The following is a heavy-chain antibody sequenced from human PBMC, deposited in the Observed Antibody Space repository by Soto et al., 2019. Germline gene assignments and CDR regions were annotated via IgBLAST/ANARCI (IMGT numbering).Heavy chain of an antibody. D-gene: IGHD2-2*01. J-gene: IGHJ4*02. Sequence: GGSLRLSCEVSGFTFSDYWMSWVRQAPGRGLEWVANIKHDASERFYADSVKGRFTISRDNSKNTLYLQMNSLRAEDTAVYYCAKGGLEDIVVVPARAFGYYFDYWGQGTLVTVSS. CDR2: IKHDASER. CDR3: AKGGLEDIVVVPARAFGYYFDY. V-gene: IGHV3-7*05. CDR1: GFTFSDYW.